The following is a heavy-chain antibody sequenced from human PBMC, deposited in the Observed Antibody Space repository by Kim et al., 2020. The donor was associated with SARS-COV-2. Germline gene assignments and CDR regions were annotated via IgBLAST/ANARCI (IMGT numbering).Heavy chain of an antibody. D-gene: IGHD6-19*01. CDR3: ARGQDKKAVAGRDY. Sequence: SETLSLTCAVYGGSFSGYYWSWIRQPPGKGLEWIGEINHSGSTNYNPSLKSRVTISVDTSKNQFSLKLSSVTAADTAVYYCARGQDKKAVAGRDYWGQGT. CDR1: GGSFSGYY. J-gene: IGHJ4*02. CDR2: INHSGST. V-gene: IGHV4-34*01.